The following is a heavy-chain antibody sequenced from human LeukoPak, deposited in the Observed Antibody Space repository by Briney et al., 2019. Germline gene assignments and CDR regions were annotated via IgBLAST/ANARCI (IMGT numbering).Heavy chain of an antibody. J-gene: IGHJ4*02. Sequence: SVKVSCKASGGTFSIYAISWVRQAPGQGLEWMGGIIPIFGTANYAQKFQGRVTITADESTSTAYMELSSLRSEDTAVYYCARDPNYYDSSGYRPFDYWGQGTLVTVSS. D-gene: IGHD3-22*01. CDR1: GGTFSIYA. V-gene: IGHV1-69*01. CDR2: IIPIFGTA. CDR3: ARDPNYYDSSGYRPFDY.